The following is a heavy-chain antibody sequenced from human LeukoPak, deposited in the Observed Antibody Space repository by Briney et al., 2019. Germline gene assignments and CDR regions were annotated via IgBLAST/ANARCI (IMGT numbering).Heavy chain of an antibody. Sequence: GGSLRLSCAASGFTFSSYSMSWVRQAPGKGLEWVSAISGSGGSTYYADSVKGRFTISRDNSKNTLYLQMNSLRAEDTAVYYCASGDYYYVSFYWGQGTLVTVSS. D-gene: IGHD3-22*01. CDR2: ISGSGGST. J-gene: IGHJ4*02. V-gene: IGHV3-23*01. CDR3: ASGDYYYVSFY. CDR1: GFTFSSYS.